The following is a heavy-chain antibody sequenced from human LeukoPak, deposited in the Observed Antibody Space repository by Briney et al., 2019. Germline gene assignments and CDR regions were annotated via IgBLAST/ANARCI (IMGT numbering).Heavy chain of an antibody. CDR1: GFTFSSYA. CDR2: ISVSGGST. CDR3: AKDQEYTPDSHSPSYYFDY. D-gene: IGHD6-6*01. V-gene: IGHV3-23*01. J-gene: IGHJ4*02. Sequence: PGGSLRLSCAASGFTFSSYAMSWVRQAPGKGLEWVSAISVSGGSTYYADSVKGRFTISRDNSKNTLYLQMNSLRAEDTAVYYCAKDQEYTPDSHSPSYYFDYWGQGTLVTVSS.